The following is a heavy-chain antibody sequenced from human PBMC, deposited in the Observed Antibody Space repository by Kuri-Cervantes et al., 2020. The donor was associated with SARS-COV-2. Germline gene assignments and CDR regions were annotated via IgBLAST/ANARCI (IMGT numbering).Heavy chain of an antibody. CDR1: GGSFSGYY. CDR2: INHSGST. J-gene: IGHJ5*02. Sequence: SETLSLTCAVYGGSFSGYYWSWICQPPGKGLEWIGEINHSGSTNYNPSLKSRVTIAVDTSKNQFSLKLSSVTAADTAVYYCARQMMSSITIFGVVITRNWFDPWGQGTLVTVSS. V-gene: IGHV4-34*01. D-gene: IGHD3-3*01. CDR3: ARQMMSSITIFGVVITRNWFDP.